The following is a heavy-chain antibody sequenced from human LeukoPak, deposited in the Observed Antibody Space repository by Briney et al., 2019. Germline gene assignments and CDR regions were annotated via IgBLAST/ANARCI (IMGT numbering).Heavy chain of an antibody. J-gene: IGHJ4*02. V-gene: IGHV3-23*01. CDR2: ISGSGDKT. D-gene: IGHD6-19*01. Sequence: PGGSLRLSCSASGFTFSSYAISWVRQAPGKGLQWVSAISGSGDKTYYADSVKGRFTISRDNSKNTLFLQMNSLRAEDTAVYYCAREAHQWRVHVDFWGRGALVTVSS. CDR3: AREAHQWRVHVDF. CDR1: GFTFSSYA.